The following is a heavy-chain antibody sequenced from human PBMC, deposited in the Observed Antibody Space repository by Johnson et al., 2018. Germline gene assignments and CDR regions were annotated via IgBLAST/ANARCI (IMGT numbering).Heavy chain of an antibody. CDR2: IWYDGSNK. D-gene: IGHD2-2*01. V-gene: IGHV3-33*08. J-gene: IGHJ6*02. CDR3: AREAPWPAVIPTYGMDV. CDR1: GFTFSSYG. Sequence: QVQLVQSGGGVVQPGRSLRLSCAASGFTFSSYGMHWVRQAPGKGLEWVAVIWYDGSNKYYADSVKGRFTISRDNSKNTLYLQMNSLRAEDTAVYYCAREAPWPAVIPTYGMDVGGQGTTVTVSS.